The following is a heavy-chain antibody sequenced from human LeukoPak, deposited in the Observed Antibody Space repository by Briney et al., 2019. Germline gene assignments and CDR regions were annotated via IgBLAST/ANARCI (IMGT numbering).Heavy chain of an antibody. CDR1: GGTFSSYA. V-gene: IGHV1-69*05. D-gene: IGHD2-8*01. J-gene: IGHJ4*02. Sequence: SVKVSCKASGGTFSSYAISWERQAPGQGLEWMGGIIPIFGTANYAQKFQGRVTITTDESTNTAYMELSSLRSEDTAVYYCAGFGVRPYWGQGTLVTVSS. CDR3: AGFGVRPY. CDR2: IIPIFGTA.